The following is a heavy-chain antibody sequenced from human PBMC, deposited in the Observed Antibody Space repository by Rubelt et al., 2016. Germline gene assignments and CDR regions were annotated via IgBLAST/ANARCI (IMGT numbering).Heavy chain of an antibody. D-gene: IGHD6-13*01. Sequence: QVQLVQSGAEVKKPGSSVKVSCKASGGTFSSYAISWVRQAPGQGLEWMGGLIPIFGTANYAQKCQGRVPITAAESTSTAYMELSSLRSEDTAVYYCAREQQLVGGWFDPWGQGTLVTVSS. V-gene: IGHV1-69*13. CDR1: GGTFSSYA. J-gene: IGHJ5*02. CDR2: LIPIFGTA. CDR3: AREQQLVGGWFDP.